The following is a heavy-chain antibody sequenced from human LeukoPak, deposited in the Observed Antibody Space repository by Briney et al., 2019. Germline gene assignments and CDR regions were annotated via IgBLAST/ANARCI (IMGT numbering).Heavy chain of an antibody. Sequence: GGSLRLSCAASGFTFSNAWMSWVRQAPGKGLEWVGRIKSKTDGGTTDYAAPVKGRFTISRDDSKSTLYLQMNSLKTEDTAVYYCTTGYYYDSSGYYPLYYFDYWGQGTLVTVSS. CDR3: TTGYYYDSSGYYPLYYFDY. D-gene: IGHD3-22*01. V-gene: IGHV3-15*01. CDR2: IKSKTDGGTT. CDR1: GFTFSNAW. J-gene: IGHJ4*02.